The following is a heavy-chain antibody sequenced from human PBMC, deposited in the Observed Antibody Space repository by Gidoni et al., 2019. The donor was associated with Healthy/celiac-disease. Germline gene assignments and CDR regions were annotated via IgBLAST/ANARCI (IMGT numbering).Heavy chain of an antibody. CDR2: ISSSSSYI. Sequence: EVQLVESGGGLVKPGGSLRLSWAASGFTFSSYSMNWVRQAPGKGLEWVSSISSSSSYIYYADSVKGRFTISRDNAKNSLYLQMNSLRAEDTAVYYCAHSGSYHDAFDIWGQGTMVTVSS. CDR3: AHSGSYHDAFDI. J-gene: IGHJ3*02. V-gene: IGHV3-21*01. D-gene: IGHD1-26*01. CDR1: GFTFSSYS.